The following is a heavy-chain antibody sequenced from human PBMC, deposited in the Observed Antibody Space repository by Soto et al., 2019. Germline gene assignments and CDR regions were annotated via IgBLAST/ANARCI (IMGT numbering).Heavy chain of an antibody. D-gene: IGHD6-19*01. CDR3: ARHRDGGAVAGPVDY. Sequence: SETLSLTCTVSGGSISSSSYYWGWIRQPPGKGLEWIGSIYYSGSTYYNPSLKSRVTISVDTSKNQFSLKLSSVTAADTSVYYCARHRDGGAVAGPVDYWGQGTLVTVSS. CDR1: GGSISSSSYY. CDR2: IYYSGST. V-gene: IGHV4-39*01. J-gene: IGHJ4*02.